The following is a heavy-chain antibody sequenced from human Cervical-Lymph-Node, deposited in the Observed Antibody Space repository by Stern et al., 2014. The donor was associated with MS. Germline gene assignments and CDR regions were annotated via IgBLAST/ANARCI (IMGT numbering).Heavy chain of an antibody. V-gene: IGHV4-34*01. J-gene: IGHJ4*02. CDR2: INHSGSP. CDR1: GGAFSGYY. D-gene: IGHD6-13*01. Sequence: QVQLQQWGAGLLKPSETLSLTCAVYGGAFSGYYWSWIRQPPGKGLEWIGEINHSGSPNYNPSLKSRVTISVDTSKTQFSLKLSSVTAADTAVYYCARVAVGRAAAKLDYWGQGTLVTVSS. CDR3: ARVAVGRAAAKLDY.